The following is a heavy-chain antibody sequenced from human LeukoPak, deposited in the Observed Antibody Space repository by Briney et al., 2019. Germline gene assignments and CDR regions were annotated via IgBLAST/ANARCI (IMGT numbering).Heavy chain of an antibody. Sequence: GGSLRLSCAASGFTFSAKWMHWVRQAPGKGLVWVSRINTDGSSTNYADSVKGRSTISRDNAKNTVYLQMNSLRAEDTAVYYCVKSGVDYWGQGTLVTVSS. CDR1: GFTFSAKW. J-gene: IGHJ4*02. CDR2: INTDGSST. D-gene: IGHD3-3*01. CDR3: VKSGVDY. V-gene: IGHV3-74*01.